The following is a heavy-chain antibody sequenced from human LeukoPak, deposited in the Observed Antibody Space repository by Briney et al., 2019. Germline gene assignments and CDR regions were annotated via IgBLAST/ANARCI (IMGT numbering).Heavy chain of an antibody. Sequence: GSLRLSCAASGFSVSEKYMSWVRQAPGKGLEWIGEMNPSGSTNYNPSLKSRVTISVDTSKNQFSLKLSSVTAADTAVYYCARGRQDVTMIVVVMTAVSYYLDVWGKGTTVTVS. CDR1: GFSVSEKY. CDR3: ARGRQDVTMIVVVMTAVSYYLDV. CDR2: MNPSGST. D-gene: IGHD3-22*01. V-gene: IGHV4-34*01. J-gene: IGHJ6*03.